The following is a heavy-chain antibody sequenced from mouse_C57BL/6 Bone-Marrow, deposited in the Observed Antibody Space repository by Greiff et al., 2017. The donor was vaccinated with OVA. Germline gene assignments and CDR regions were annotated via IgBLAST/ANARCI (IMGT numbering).Heavy chain of an antibody. Sequence: EVKVVESGGGLVKPGGSLKLSCAASGFTFSDYGMHWVRQAPEKGLEWVAYISSGSSTIYYADTVKGRFTISRDNAKNTLFLQMTSLRSEDAAMYYCANYGSSYPFAYWGQGTLVTVSA. CDR1: GFTFSDYG. CDR3: ANYGSSYPFAY. D-gene: IGHD1-1*01. V-gene: IGHV5-17*01. CDR2: ISSGSSTI. J-gene: IGHJ3*01.